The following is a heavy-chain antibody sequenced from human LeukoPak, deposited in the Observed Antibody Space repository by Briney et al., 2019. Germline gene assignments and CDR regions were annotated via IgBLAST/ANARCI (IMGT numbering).Heavy chain of an antibody. CDR3: AREVMGNDRGAFDI. D-gene: IGHD2-21*01. CDR1: RFTFSSYE. V-gene: IGHV3-13*01. Sequence: PGGSLRLSCAASRFTFSSYEIHWVRQGTGKGLEWVAAIVSAVDTFNEGSVKGRFTIYRESAKHSVYLQMTSLRAGDTDVYYCAREVMGNDRGAFDIWGQGTMVTVSS. CDR2: IVSAVDT. J-gene: IGHJ3*02.